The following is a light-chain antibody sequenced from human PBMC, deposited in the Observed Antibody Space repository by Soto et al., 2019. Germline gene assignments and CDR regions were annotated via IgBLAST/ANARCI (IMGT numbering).Light chain of an antibody. CDR2: EVS. J-gene: IGLJ2*01. V-gene: IGLV2-8*01. CDR3: SSYGGSDNLV. Sequence: QSALAQPPSASGSPGQSVTISCTGTSSDVGGYNFVSWYQQHPGQAPKLMIYEVSKRPSGVPDRFSGSKSGNTASLTVSGLQAEDEADYYCSSYGGSDNLVFGGGTKLTVL. CDR1: SSDVGGYNF.